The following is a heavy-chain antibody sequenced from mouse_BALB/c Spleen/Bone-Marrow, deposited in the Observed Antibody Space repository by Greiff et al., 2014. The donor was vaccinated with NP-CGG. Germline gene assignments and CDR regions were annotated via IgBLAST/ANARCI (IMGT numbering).Heavy chain of an antibody. CDR2: IDPANGNT. D-gene: IGHD1-1*01. J-gene: IGHJ2*01. V-gene: IGHV14-3*02. CDR3: ARYYYDSIYFDY. CDR1: GFNIKDTY. Sequence: EVQLQQSGAELVKPGASVKLSCTASGFNIKDTYMHWVKQRPEQGLEWIGRIDPANGNTKYDPKFQGKATITADTSSNTAYLQHSSLTSEDAAVYYCARYYYDSIYFDYWGQGTPLTVSS.